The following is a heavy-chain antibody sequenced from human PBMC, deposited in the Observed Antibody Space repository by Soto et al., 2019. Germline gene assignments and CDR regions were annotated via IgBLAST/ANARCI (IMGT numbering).Heavy chain of an antibody. CDR1: GFTVSTNY. J-gene: IGHJ2*01. Sequence: EVQLVESGGGLVQPGGSVRLSCVASGFTVSTNYMXWXXXXXXXXXXXVSVIYSDGSTYSADSVKGRFTISRDNSKNTXXXXXXXXXXXXXXXXXXXXXXXXXXXXXXFFDLWGRGTLVTVSS. V-gene: IGHV3-66*01. CDR3: XXXXXXXXXXXXFFDL. CDR2: IYSDGST.